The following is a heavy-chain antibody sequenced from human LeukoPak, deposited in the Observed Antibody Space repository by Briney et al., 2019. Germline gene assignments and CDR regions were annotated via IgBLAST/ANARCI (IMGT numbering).Heavy chain of an antibody. V-gene: IGHV3-74*01. CDR2: INSDGSIT. J-gene: IGHJ4*02. D-gene: IGHD2-2*02. CDR3: AKMRAVGVAAAINY. Sequence: GGSLRLSCAASGFTFTTYWMHWVRQAPGKGLVWVSHINSDGSITSYADSVKGRFTISRDNAKNTLYLQMNSLLAEDTAVYYCAKMRAVGVAAAINYWGQGTLVTVSS. CDR1: GFTFTTYW.